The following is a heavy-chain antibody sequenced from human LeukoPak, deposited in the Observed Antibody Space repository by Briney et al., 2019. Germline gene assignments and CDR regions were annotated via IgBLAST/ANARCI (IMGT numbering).Heavy chain of an antibody. Sequence: ASVKVSCKASGYTFTSYDINWVRQATGRGLEWMGWMNPNSGNTGYAQTFQGRVTMTRNTSISTAYMELSSLRSEDTAVYYCARGAPGSYCSGGSCPYFDYWGQGALVTVSS. CDR3: ARGAPGSYCSGGSCPYFDY. J-gene: IGHJ4*02. D-gene: IGHD2-15*01. CDR2: MNPNSGNT. V-gene: IGHV1-8*01. CDR1: GYTFTSYD.